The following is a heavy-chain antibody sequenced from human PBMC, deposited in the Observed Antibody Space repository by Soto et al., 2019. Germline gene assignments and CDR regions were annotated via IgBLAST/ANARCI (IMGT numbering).Heavy chain of an antibody. CDR1: GFSLSTSGMC. D-gene: IGHD5-18*01. Sequence: GPTLVNPTQTLTLTCTFSGFSLSTSGMCVSWIRQPPGKALEWLALIDWDDDKYYSTSLKTRLTISKDTSKNQVVLTMTNMDPVDTATYYCARIPKGGYSYGYRYYYYGMDVWGQGTTVTV. V-gene: IGHV2-70*01. CDR3: ARIPKGGYSYGYRYYYYGMDV. CDR2: IDWDDDK. J-gene: IGHJ6*02.